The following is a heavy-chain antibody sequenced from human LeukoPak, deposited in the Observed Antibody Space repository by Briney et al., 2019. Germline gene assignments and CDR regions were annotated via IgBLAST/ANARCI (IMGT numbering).Heavy chain of an antibody. CDR1: GYTITSYY. J-gene: IGHJ6*02. CDR3: ARVGGGRYDFWSVYDYYGMAV. D-gene: IGHD3-3*01. CDR2: INPSGGST. V-gene: IGHV1-46*01. Sequence: ASVKVSCKTSGYTITSYYMHWVRQAPGQGLEWMGIINPSGGSTSYTQKFQGRVTMTRDTSTSTVYMELSSLRSEDTAVYYCARVGGGRYDFWSVYDYYGMAVGGQGTTVTVSS.